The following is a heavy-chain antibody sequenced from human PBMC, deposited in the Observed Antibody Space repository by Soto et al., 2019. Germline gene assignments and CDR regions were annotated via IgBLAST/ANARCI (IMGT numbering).Heavy chain of an antibody. CDR1: GVSVRTAKMG. Sequence: TETRRETWNISGVSVRTAKMGVSWIRQPPGKALEWLAHIFSNDEKSYSTSLKSRLTISKDTSKSQVVLTMTNMDPVDTATYYCARTTTHPAKPGGITIFGVVIRSQDYYMDVWGKGTTVIVFS. V-gene: IGHV2-26*03. CDR3: ARTTTHPAKPGGITIFGVVIRSQDYYMDV. J-gene: IGHJ6*03. CDR2: IFSNDEK. D-gene: IGHD3-3*01.